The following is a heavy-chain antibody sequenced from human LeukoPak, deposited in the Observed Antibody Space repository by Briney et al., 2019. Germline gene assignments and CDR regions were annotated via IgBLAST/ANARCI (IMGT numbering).Heavy chain of an antibody. CDR2: IILMFDTV. CDR1: GGTFSSYA. J-gene: IGHJ6*03. Sequence: SVKVSCKASGGTFSSYAISWVRQAPGQGLEWMGGIILMFDTVNYAQKFQDRVTFTADESTSTAYMELSSLRSEDTAVYYCARVPRKDYYYMDVWGKGTTVTVSS. V-gene: IGHV1-69*13. CDR3: ARVPRKDYYYMDV.